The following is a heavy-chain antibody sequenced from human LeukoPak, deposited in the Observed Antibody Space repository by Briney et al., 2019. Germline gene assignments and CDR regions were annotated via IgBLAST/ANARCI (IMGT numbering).Heavy chain of an antibody. CDR1: GFSFSYYG. D-gene: IGHD3-16*01. J-gene: IGHJ4*02. Sequence: GGSLRLSCAASGFSFSYYGMHWVRQAPGKGLEWVSFISFDGSITYNADSVKGRLTISRDNSKNTVYLQMNRLRAEDTAVYFCASETGQGGSDYWGQGTLVTVSS. V-gene: IGHV3-30*03. CDR3: ASETGQGGSDY. CDR2: ISFDGSIT.